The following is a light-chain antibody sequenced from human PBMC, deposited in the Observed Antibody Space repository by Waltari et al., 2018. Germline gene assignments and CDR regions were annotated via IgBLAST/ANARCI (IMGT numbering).Light chain of an antibody. V-gene: IGLV2-14*03. J-gene: IGLJ3*02. CDR3: SSYTSSSTWV. CDR2: DVS. Sequence: WYQKYPGKAPKLTIYDVSKRPSGVSNRFSGSKSGNTASLTISGLQADDEADYYCSSYTSSSTWVFGGGTKMTVL.